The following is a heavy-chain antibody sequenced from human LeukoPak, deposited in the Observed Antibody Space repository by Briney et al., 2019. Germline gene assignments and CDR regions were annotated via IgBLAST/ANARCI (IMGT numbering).Heavy chain of an antibody. CDR2: FDPEDGET. J-gene: IGHJ4*02. Sequence: ASVKVSCKVSGYTLTELSMHWVRQAPGKGLEWMGGFDPEDGETIYAQKFQGRVTMTEDTSTDTAYMELSSLRSEDTAVYYCATVKLGSGYYYSLDYWGQGTLVTVSS. V-gene: IGHV1-24*01. CDR3: ATVKLGSGYYYSLDY. D-gene: IGHD3-22*01. CDR1: GYTLTELS.